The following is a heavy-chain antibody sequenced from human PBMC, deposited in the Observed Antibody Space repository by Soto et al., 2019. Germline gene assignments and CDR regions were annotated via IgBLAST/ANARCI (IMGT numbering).Heavy chain of an antibody. J-gene: IGHJ2*01. CDR2: IYYSGST. CDR1: GGSISSYY. V-gene: IGHV4-59*08. D-gene: IGHD5-12*01. Sequence: SETLSLTCTVSGGSISSYYWSWIRQPPGKGLEWIGYIYYSGSTNYNPSLKSRVTISVDTSKNKFSLKLSSVTAADTAVYYCARHVYEQTDGDGYNYWYFDLWGRGTLVTVSS. CDR3: ARHVYEQTDGDGYNYWYFDL.